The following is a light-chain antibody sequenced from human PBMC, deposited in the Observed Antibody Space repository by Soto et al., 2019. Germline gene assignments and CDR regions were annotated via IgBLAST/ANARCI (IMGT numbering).Light chain of an antibody. CDR1: QSVSSN. Sequence: IVLTQSLATLSVSQGERATLSCRASQSVSSNLAWYQQKPGQAPRLLIYGASTRATGIPARFSGSGSGTEFTLTLSSLQSEVLIVHSSRYNNNCSTLGQGTK. J-gene: IGKJ1*01. CDR3: RYNNNCST. CDR2: GAS. V-gene: IGKV3-15*01.